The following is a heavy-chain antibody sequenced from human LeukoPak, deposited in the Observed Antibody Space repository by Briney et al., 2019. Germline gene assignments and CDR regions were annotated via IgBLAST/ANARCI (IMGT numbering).Heavy chain of an antibody. V-gene: IGHV3-64*01. D-gene: IGHD3-16*01. J-gene: IGHJ4*02. Sequence: GGSLRLSCAASGFTLSRYSMHWVRQAPGKGLEYVSAISGNGGMTYYANSVKGRFTISRDNSKNTLYLQMGSLRAEDTAVYYCARVGDYSAFQFDYWGRGTLVTVSP. CDR3: ARVGDYSAFQFDY. CDR2: ISGNGGMT. CDR1: GFTLSRYS.